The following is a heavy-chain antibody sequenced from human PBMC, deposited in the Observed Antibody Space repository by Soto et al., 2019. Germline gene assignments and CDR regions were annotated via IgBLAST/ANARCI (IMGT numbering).Heavy chain of an antibody. CDR3: ATGQRFSDWFDH. V-gene: IGHV4-30-4*01. J-gene: IGHJ5*02. D-gene: IGHD3-3*01. CDR2: IYYSGST. Sequence: PSETLSLTCTVSGGSISSGDYYWSWIRQPPGKGLEWIGYIYYSGSTYYNPSLKSRVTISVDTSKNQFSLKLSSVTAADTAVYYCATGQRFSDWFDHWGDGVLVTVSS. CDR1: GGSISSGDYY.